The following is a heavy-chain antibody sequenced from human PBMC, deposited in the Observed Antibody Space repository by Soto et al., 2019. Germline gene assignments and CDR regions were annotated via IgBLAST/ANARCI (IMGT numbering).Heavy chain of an antibody. J-gene: IGHJ1*01. CDR1: GYSFITYY. CDR3: APYCSGSNSPGIRN. V-gene: IGHV1-46*03. CDR2: INPSGGST. Sequence: QVQLVQSGAEVKKPGASVKVSCKASGYSFITYYLHCVRQAPGQGLEWMAIINPSGGSTTYAQKFQCRGNLTKDTSTSTVYLEPRSLKSDDSAVYYCAPYCSGSNSPGIRNWGQGTQVTVSS. D-gene: IGHD2-15*01.